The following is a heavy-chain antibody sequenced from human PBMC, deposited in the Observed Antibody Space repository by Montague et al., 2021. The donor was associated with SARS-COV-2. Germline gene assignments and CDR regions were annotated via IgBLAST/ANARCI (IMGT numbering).Heavy chain of an antibody. V-gene: IGHV4-59*01. CDR3: ARGTGYDYYFYF. Sequence: SETLSLTCSVSGGSISDYYWNWIRQPPGKGLEWIGDIYYNTGNTXYNPSLQSRVTISLDTSKNQFSLNLRSVTAADTALYFCARGTGYDYYFYFWGLGTLATVSS. CDR1: GGSISDYY. J-gene: IGHJ4*02. D-gene: IGHD5-12*01. CDR2: IYYNTGNT.